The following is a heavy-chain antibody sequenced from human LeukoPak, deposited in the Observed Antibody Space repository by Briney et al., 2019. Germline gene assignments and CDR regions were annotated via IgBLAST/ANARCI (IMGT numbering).Heavy chain of an antibody. D-gene: IGHD3-9*01. Sequence: SETLSLTCTVSGGSISSFCWSWIRQPPGKGLEWISYIYYSGGANDKPYLKSLVTIVVDTSKNQFSLKLSYVTAADTAVYDCSQEAVRYDILTGYSPLGYFDYWGQGTLVTVCS. CDR3: SQEAVRYDILTGYSPLGYFDY. V-gene: IGHV4-59*12. CDR1: GGSISSFC. J-gene: IGHJ4*02. CDR2: IYYSGGA.